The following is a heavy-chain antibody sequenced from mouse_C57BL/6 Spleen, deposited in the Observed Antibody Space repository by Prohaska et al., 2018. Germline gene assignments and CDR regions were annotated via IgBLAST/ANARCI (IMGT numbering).Heavy chain of an antibody. CDR2: ISYDXSN. Sequence: DVQLQESGPGLVKPSQSLSLTCSVTGYSITSGYNGNWIRQFPGNKLEWIGYISYDXSNNYSSSLKDRISSTRDTSKDQFFLKLNSVTTDDTATYDCARGGGPFDYWGQGTPLTVSS. J-gene: IGHJ2*01. D-gene: IGHD3-3*01. CDR3: ARGGGPFDY. V-gene: IGHV3-6*01. CDR1: GYSITSGYN.